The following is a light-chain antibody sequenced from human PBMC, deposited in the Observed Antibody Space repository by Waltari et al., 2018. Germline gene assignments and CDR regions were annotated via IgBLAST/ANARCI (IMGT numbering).Light chain of an antibody. CDR1: QDISNF. J-gene: IGKJ4*01. Sequence: DVQLTLSPSFLSASVCARVTITCRSSQDISNFLAWYQQKPGHAPQLLIYASSTLLSGVPSRFSGSGSGTEFTLTISSLQPEDFATYYCQQRKDCPPTFGGGTKVEIK. V-gene: IGKV1-9*01. CDR3: QQRKDCPPT. CDR2: ASS.